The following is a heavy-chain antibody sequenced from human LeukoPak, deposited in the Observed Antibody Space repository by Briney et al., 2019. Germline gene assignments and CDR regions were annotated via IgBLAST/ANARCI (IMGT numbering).Heavy chain of an antibody. CDR1: GYTFTGYY. D-gene: IGHD3-9*01. V-gene: IGHV1-2*02. CDR2: INPNSGGT. Sequence: GASVKVSCKASGYTFTGYYIHWVRQAPGQGLEWMGWINPNSGGTNYAQKFQGRVTMTRDTSISTAYMELSRLTSDDTAVYFCARDMNNDILTGSKDVFDIWGQGTMVTVSS. J-gene: IGHJ3*02. CDR3: ARDMNNDILTGSKDVFDI.